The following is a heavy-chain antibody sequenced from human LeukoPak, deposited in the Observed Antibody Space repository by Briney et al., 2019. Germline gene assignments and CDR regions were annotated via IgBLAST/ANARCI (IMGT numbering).Heavy chain of an antibody. CDR2: MNPNNGNT. D-gene: IGHD1-20*01. Sequence: ASVKVSCKASGYTFTRYDMNWVRQATGQGLEWMGWMNPNNGNTGYTQKFQGRVTITRNTSISTAYMELSSLRSEDTAVYYCARGRITGSHDWSDPWGQGTLVTVSS. CDR3: ARGRITGSHDWSDP. CDR1: GYTFTRYD. J-gene: IGHJ5*02. V-gene: IGHV1-8*03.